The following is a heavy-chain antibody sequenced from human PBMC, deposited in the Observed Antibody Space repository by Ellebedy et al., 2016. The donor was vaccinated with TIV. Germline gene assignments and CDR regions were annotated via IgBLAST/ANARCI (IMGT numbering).Heavy chain of an antibody. Sequence: GESLKISCAASGFTFSSYGMHWVRQAPGKGLEWVAVIWYDGSNKYYADSVKGRFTISRDNSKNTLYLQMNSLRAVDTAVYYCAGYVWGSYRHDYWGQGTLVTVSS. CDR1: GFTFSSYG. J-gene: IGHJ4*02. V-gene: IGHV3-33*08. D-gene: IGHD3-16*02. CDR2: IWYDGSNK. CDR3: AGYVWGSYRHDY.